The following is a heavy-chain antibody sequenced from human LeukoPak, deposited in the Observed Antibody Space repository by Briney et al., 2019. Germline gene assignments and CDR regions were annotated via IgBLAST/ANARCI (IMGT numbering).Heavy chain of an antibody. Sequence: GRSLRLSCTASGFTFSSYAMNWVRQAPGKGLEWVSGIGAGGTFTYYADSVKGRFTISRDNFKNTLHLQMNSLRADDTAVYYCAKAAVGAAAASFFDSWGQGTLATVSS. CDR3: AKAAVGAAAASFFDS. D-gene: IGHD6-13*01. CDR1: GFTFSSYA. V-gene: IGHV3-23*01. J-gene: IGHJ4*02. CDR2: IGAGGTFT.